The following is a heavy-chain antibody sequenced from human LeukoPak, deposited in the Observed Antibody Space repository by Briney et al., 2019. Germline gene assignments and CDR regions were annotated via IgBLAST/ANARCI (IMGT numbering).Heavy chain of an antibody. D-gene: IGHD4-17*01. V-gene: IGHV5-51*01. CDR1: GYSFTSYW. CDR3: ARHAVDYGDYGGFSDY. J-gene: IGHJ4*02. CDR2: IYPGDSDT. Sequence: GESLKISCKGSGYSFTSYWIGWVRQMPGKGLEWMGIIYPGDSDTRYSPSFQGQVTISADKSISTAYLQWSSLKVSDTAMYYCARHAVDYGDYGGFSDYWGLGTLVTVSS.